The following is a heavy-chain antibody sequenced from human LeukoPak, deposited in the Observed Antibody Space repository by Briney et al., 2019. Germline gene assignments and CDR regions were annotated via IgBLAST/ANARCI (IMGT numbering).Heavy chain of an antibody. CDR3: AKAGPVYSSGYSFDY. CDR2: ISGSGGGT. J-gene: IGHJ4*02. CDR1: GFTFSSYA. D-gene: IGHD3-22*01. V-gene: IGHV3-23*01. Sequence: GGSLRLSGAASGFTFSSYAMSWDRQGPGKGLEWVSAISGSGGGTYYADSVKGRFTISRDNSKHTLYLQMISLRAEDTAVYYCAKAGPVYSSGYSFDYWGQGTLVTVSS.